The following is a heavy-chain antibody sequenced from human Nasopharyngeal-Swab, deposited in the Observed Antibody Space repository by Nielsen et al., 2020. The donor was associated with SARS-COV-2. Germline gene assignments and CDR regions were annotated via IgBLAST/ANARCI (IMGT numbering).Heavy chain of an antibody. D-gene: IGHD5-18*01. V-gene: IGHV3-30-3*01. CDR2: ISYDGSNK. CDR1: GFTFSTYP. Sequence: GESLKISCAASGFTFSTYPMHWVRQAAGKGLEWVAVISYDGSNKYYEDSVKGRFTISRDNSKNTLYLQMNRLRPEDTAVYYCAREGGDSYGSGGAFDIWGQGTMVTVSS. J-gene: IGHJ3*02. CDR3: AREGGDSYGSGGAFDI.